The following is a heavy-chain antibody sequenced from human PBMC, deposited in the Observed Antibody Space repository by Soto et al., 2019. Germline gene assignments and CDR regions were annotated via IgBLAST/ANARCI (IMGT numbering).Heavy chain of an antibody. Sequence: PSETLSLTCTVSGGSISSSSYYWGWIRQPPGKGLEWIGSIYYSGSTYYNPSLKSRVTISVDTSKNQFSLKLSSVTAADTAVYYCASSYYGSGSYYKGGDDWGQGTLVTVSS. V-gene: IGHV4-39*01. J-gene: IGHJ4*02. CDR2: IYYSGST. CDR1: GGSISSSSYY. D-gene: IGHD3-10*01. CDR3: ASSYYGSGSYYKGGDD.